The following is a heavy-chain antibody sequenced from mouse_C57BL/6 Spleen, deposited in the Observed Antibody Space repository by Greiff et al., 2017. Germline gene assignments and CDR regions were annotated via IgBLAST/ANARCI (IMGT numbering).Heavy chain of an antibody. J-gene: IGHJ2*01. D-gene: IGHD4-1*01. CDR2: ISSGSSTI. CDR3: ARRGLGRDYFDY. CDR1: GFTFSDYG. Sequence: VQLKESGGGLVKPGGSLKLSCAASGFTFSDYGMHWVRQAPEKGLEWVAYISSGSSTIYYADTVKGRFTISRDNAKNTLFLQMTSLRSEDTAMYYWARRGLGRDYFDYWGQGTTLTVSS. V-gene: IGHV5-17*01.